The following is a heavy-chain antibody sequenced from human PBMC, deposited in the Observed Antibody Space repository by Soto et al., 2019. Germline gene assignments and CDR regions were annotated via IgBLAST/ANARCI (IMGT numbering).Heavy chain of an antibody. CDR1: GFRFDDYG. D-gene: IGHD4-17*01. CDR2: ISRDSRSI. CDR3: VKDALTTVAYYSDY. Sequence: PGGSLRLSCEVSGFRFDDYGMHWVRQAPGKGLEWIAGISRDSRSISYGASMKGRFTISRDNAKNSLYLQLNSLRADDTAFYYCVKDALTTVAYYSDYWGQGALVTVSS. J-gene: IGHJ4*02. V-gene: IGHV3-9*01.